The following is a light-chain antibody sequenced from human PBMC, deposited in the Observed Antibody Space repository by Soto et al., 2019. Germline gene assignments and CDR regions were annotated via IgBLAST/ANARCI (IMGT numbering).Light chain of an antibody. CDR1: ESIARH. Sequence: DLQMTQSPSSLSASVGDRVTITCRASESIARHLNWYQQKPGRAPNLLIYAASSLQNGVPSRFRGGGSGTDFTLTISNLQPEDFATYYCQQTYSTLSITFGQGTRLEIK. J-gene: IGKJ5*01. V-gene: IGKV1-39*01. CDR3: QQTYSTLSIT. CDR2: AAS.